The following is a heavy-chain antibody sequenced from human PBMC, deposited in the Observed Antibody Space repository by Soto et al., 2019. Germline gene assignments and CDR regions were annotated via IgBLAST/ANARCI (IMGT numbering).Heavy chain of an antibody. CDR3: TTDLLYSSSSNVDY. D-gene: IGHD6-6*01. CDR2: IKSKTDGGTT. V-gene: IGHV3-15*01. Sequence: PGGSLRLSCAASGFTFSNAWMSWVRQAPGKGLEWVGRIKSKTDGGTTDYAAPVKGRFTISRDDSINTLYLQMNSLKTEDTAVYYCTTDLLYSSSSNVDYWGQGTLVTVSS. CDR1: GFTFSNAW. J-gene: IGHJ4*02.